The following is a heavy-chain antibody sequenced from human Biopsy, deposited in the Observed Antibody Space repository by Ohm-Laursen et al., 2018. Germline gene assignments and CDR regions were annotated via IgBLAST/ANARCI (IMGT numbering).Heavy chain of an antibody. D-gene: IGHD2/OR15-2a*01. CDR1: GVTFDTYA. CDR3: VGGQRGPPIGVTVPGDAFDL. J-gene: IGHJ3*01. Sequence: SSVKVSCKASGVTFDTYAFGWVRQAPGQGLEWMGGRIPYFNTIYYARNFQDRAVITADRSAWTTDMQLSGLRPDDTAVYYCVGGQRGPPIGVTVPGDAFDLWGPGTMVTVSP. CDR2: RIPYFNTI. V-gene: IGHV1-69*01.